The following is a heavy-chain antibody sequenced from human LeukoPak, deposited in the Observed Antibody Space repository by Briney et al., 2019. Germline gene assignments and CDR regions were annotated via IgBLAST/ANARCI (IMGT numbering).Heavy chain of an antibody. D-gene: IGHD5-12*01. Sequence: ASVKVSCKASGGTFRNYAISWVRQAPGQGLEWMGGIIPMFRTANYAQKIQGRVTITADESTSTAYMELNSLRAEDTAFYYCAINGGGDSGYGNFDYWGQGTLVTVSS. CDR2: IIPMFRTA. CDR1: GGTFRNYA. J-gene: IGHJ4*02. V-gene: IGHV1-69*13. CDR3: AINGGGDSGYGNFDY.